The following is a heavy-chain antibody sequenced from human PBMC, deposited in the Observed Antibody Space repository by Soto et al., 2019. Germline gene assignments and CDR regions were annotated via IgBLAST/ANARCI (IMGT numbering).Heavy chain of an antibody. CDR1: GFSLSTTSVG. J-gene: IGHJ3*01. CDR3: VYIPPQQWMSFRV. D-gene: IGHD6-19*01. V-gene: IGHV2-5*04. CDR2: IYWDGDK. Sequence: QIILKESGPTLVKPTQTLTLTCNFSGFSLSTTSVGVGWIRQPPGKALEWLALIYWDGDKRYSPSQKRRLTITKDTSKNQVVLIMTNMDPVDTGTYYCVYIPPQQWMSFRVWGQGTMVIVSS.